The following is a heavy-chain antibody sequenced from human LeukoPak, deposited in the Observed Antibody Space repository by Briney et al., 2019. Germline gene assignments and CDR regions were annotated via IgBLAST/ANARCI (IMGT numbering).Heavy chain of an antibody. CDR1: GFTFSSYS. CDR2: ISSSSSYI. J-gene: IGHJ5*02. Sequence: GGSLRLSCAASGFTFSSYSMNWVRRAPGKGLEWVSSISSSSSYIYYADSVKGRFTISRDNAKNSLYLQMNSLRAEDTAVYYCARVGVVVAATPGLNWFDPWGQGTLVTVSS. V-gene: IGHV3-21*01. D-gene: IGHD2-15*01. CDR3: ARVGVVVAATPGLNWFDP.